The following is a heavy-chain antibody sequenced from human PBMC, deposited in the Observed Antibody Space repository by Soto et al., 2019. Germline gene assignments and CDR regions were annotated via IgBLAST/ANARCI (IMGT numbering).Heavy chain of an antibody. Sequence: QVQLVQSGAEVKKPGSSVKVSCKASGGTFSSYAISGVRQAPGQGLEWMGGVIPILGTANYAQNFQGRVTITADDSTRTAYMELSSLRSEDTAVYYCARVDSSGRSLYYCYYYGMDVWGQGTTVTVSS. CDR3: ARVDSSGRSLYYCYYYGMDV. CDR1: GGTFSSYA. CDR2: VIPILGTA. V-gene: IGHV1-69*01. D-gene: IGHD6-19*01. J-gene: IGHJ6*02.